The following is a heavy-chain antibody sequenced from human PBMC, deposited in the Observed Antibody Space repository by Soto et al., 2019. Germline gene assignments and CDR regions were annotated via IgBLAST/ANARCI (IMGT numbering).Heavy chain of an antibody. D-gene: IGHD3-3*01. CDR3: AHRVLRTVFGLVTTTAIYFDF. CDR2: IYWDDDK. CDR1: GFSLTTSGVG. J-gene: IGHJ4*02. Sequence: QITLNECGPTVVRPTETLPLTCRFSGFSLTTSGVGVGWIRQSPGKAPEWLPLIYWDDDKRYSASLKSRLTITKDTSKNQVALTVSDLDPTDTATYYCAHRVLRTVFGLVTTTAIYFDFWGQGTPVAVSS. V-gene: IGHV2-5*02.